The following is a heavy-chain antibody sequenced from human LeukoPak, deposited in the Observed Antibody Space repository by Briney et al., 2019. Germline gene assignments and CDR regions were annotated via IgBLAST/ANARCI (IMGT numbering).Heavy chain of an antibody. J-gene: IGHJ4*02. Sequence: ASVKVSCKASGYTFTSYDINWVRQATGQGLEWMGWMNPNSGNTNYAQRLQGRVTMTTDTSTSTAYMELRSLRSDDTAVYYCARDSLSPVSVFDYWGQGTLVTVSS. CDR1: GYTFTSYD. CDR3: ARDSLSPVSVFDY. CDR2: MNPNSGNT. D-gene: IGHD3-16*02. V-gene: IGHV1-18*01.